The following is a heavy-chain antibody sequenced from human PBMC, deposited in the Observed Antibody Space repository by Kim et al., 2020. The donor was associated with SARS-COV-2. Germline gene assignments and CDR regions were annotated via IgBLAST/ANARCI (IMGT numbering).Heavy chain of an antibody. V-gene: IGHV1-46*01. CDR3: ARGIYDFWSGYFEAPGY. Sequence: ASVKVSCKASGYTFTSYYMHWVRQAPGQGLEWMGIINPSGGSTSYAQKFQGRVTMTRDTSTSTVYMELSSLRSEDTAVYYCARGIYDFWSGYFEAPGYWGRGTLVTVSS. J-gene: IGHJ4*02. D-gene: IGHD3-3*01. CDR1: GYTFTSYY. CDR2: INPSGGST.